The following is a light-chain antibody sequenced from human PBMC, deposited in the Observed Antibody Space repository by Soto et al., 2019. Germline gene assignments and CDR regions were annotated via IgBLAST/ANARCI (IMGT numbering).Light chain of an antibody. J-gene: IGLJ2*01. CDR2: DVS. CDR3: SSYTSSSTPYVV. Sequence: QSALTQPASVSGSPGQSITLSCTGTSSDVGGYNYVSWYQQHPGKAPKLMIYDVSNRPSGVSNRFSGSKSGNTASLTISGLQAEDESDYYCSSYTSSSTPYVVFGGGTQLTVL. V-gene: IGLV2-14*01. CDR1: SSDVGGYNY.